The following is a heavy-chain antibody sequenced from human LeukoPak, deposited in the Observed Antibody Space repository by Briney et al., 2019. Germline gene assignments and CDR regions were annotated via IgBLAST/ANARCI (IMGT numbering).Heavy chain of an antibody. V-gene: IGHV4-34*01. D-gene: IGHD6-6*01. CDR3: ARGGVPYGMDV. J-gene: IGHJ6*02. Sequence: SETLSLTCAVYGGSFSGYYWSWIRQPPGKGLEWIGEINHSGSTNYNPSLKSRVTISVDTSKNQFSLKLSSVTAADTAVYYCARGGVPYGMDVRGQGTTVTVSS. CDR2: INHSGST. CDR1: GGSFSGYY.